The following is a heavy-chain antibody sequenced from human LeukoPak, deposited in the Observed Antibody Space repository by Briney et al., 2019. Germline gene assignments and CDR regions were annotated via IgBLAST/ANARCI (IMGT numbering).Heavy chain of an antibody. CDR3: ARVTDSSGYEGFDY. D-gene: IGHD3-22*01. CDR1: GYTSISYG. J-gene: IGHJ4*02. Sequence: GASVKVSCKASGYTSISYGISWVRQAPGQGLEWMGWVNPNSGGTNYAQKFQGWVTTTRDTSISTAYMELSRLRSDDTAVYYCARVTDSSGYEGFDYWGQGTLVTVSS. CDR2: VNPNSGGT. V-gene: IGHV1-2*04.